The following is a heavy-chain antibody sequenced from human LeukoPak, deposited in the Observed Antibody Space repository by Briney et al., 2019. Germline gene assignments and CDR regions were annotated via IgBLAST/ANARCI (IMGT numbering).Heavy chain of an antibody. CDR3: ARGSVAGTGALYY. V-gene: IGHV1-3*01. Sequence: ASVKVSCEASGYTFTSYAMHWVRQAPGQRLEWMGWINAGNGNTKYSQKFQGRVTITRDTSASTAYMELSSLRSEDTAVYYCARGSVAGTGALYYWGQGTLVTVSS. D-gene: IGHD6-19*01. J-gene: IGHJ4*02. CDR1: GYTFTSYA. CDR2: INAGNGNT.